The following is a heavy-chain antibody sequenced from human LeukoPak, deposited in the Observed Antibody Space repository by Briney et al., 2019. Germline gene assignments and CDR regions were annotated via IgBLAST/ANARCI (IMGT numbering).Heavy chain of an antibody. CDR3: AREMTVAGYHGMDV. V-gene: IGHV3-66*01. CDR1: GFTVSSNY. Sequence: GGSLRLSCAASGFTVSSNYMSWVRQAPGKGLEWVSVIYSGGSTYYADSVKGRFIISRDNSKNTLYLQMNRLRADDTAVYYCAREMTVAGYHGMDVWGQGTTVIVSS. CDR2: IYSGGST. D-gene: IGHD6-19*01. J-gene: IGHJ6*02.